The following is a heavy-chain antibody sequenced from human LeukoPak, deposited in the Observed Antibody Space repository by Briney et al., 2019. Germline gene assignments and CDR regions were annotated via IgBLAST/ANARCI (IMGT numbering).Heavy chain of an antibody. CDR2: IYYSGST. D-gene: IGHD3-10*01. J-gene: IGHJ3*02. V-gene: IGHV4-59*01. CDR1: GGSISSYY. CDR3: VGEKSFFGEAI. Sequence: SETLSLTCTVSGGSISSYYWSWIRQPPGKGLELIGYIYYSGSTNYNPSLKSRVTISVDTSKNQFSLKLSSVTAADTAVYYCVGEKSFFGEAIWSQGTLVTVSS.